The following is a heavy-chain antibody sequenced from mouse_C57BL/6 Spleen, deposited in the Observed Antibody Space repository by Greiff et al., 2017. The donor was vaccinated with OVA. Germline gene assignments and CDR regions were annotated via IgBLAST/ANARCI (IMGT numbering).Heavy chain of an antibody. J-gene: IGHJ3*01. D-gene: IGHD2-4*01. CDR3: ASFYYDYPY. CDR2: IDPSDSET. Sequence: QVHVKQPGAELVRPGSSVKLSCKASGYTFTSYWMHWVKQRPIQGLEWIGNIDPSDSETHYNQKFKDKATLTVDKSSSTAYMQLSSLTSEDSAVYYCASFYYDYPYWGQGTLVTVSA. CDR1: GYTFTSYW. V-gene: IGHV1-52*01.